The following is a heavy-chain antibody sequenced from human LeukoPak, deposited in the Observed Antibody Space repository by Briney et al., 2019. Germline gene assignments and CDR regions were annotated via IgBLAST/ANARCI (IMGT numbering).Heavy chain of an antibody. J-gene: IGHJ3*01. Sequence: SETLSLTCTVSGASLARDMYHWGWVRQSPGKGLEWLGTIYYDGSTFYSPSFKSRVTISINASKKQLSLNLASVTAADTAVYYCARRGDAWQILYSFDVWGQGTMVTVSS. CDR3: ARRGDAWQILYSFDV. D-gene: IGHD2-15*01. CDR1: GASLARDMYH. CDR2: IYYDGST. V-gene: IGHV4-39*01.